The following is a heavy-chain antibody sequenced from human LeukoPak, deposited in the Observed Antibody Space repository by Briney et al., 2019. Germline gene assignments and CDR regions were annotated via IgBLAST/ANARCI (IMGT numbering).Heavy chain of an antibody. CDR3: ARRLVDSSASQVSDH. Sequence: SETLSLACAVYGGSFSGYYWSWIRQSPGEGLEWIGEINDSGVTNCNPSLESRVILSVDTSKNQFSLRLSSVTAADTAVYYCARRLVDSSASQVSDHWGQGTLVTVSS. V-gene: IGHV4-34*01. CDR2: INDSGVT. J-gene: IGHJ4*02. D-gene: IGHD2-2*01. CDR1: GGSFSGYY.